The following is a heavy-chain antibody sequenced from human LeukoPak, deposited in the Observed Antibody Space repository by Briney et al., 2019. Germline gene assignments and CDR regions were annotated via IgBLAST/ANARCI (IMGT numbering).Heavy chain of an antibody. Sequence: SVKVSCKASGGTFSSYATSWVRQAPGQGLEWMGRIIPILGIANYAQKFQGRVTITADKSTSTAYMELSSLRSEDTAVYYCARDRYSSGWTDYYYYYGMDVWGQGTTVTVSS. V-gene: IGHV1-69*04. CDR2: IIPILGIA. CDR1: GGTFSSYA. J-gene: IGHJ6*02. CDR3: ARDRYSSGWTDYYYYYGMDV. D-gene: IGHD6-19*01.